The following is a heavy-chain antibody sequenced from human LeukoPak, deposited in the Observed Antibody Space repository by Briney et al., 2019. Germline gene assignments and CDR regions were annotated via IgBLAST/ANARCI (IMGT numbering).Heavy chain of an antibody. CDR1: GFTFSSYS. CDR2: ISSSSSYI. J-gene: IGHJ4*02. D-gene: IGHD1-26*01. V-gene: IGHV3-21*04. Sequence: PGGSLRLSCAASGFTFSSYSMNWVRQAPGKGLEWVSSISSSSSYIYYADSVKGRFTISRDNAKNSLYLQMNSLRAEDTAVYYCARVWESIVGALGLDYWGQGTLVTVSS. CDR3: ARVWESIVGALGLDY.